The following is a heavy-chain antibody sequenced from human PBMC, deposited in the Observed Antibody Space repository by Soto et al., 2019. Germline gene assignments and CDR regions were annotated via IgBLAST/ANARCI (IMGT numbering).Heavy chain of an antibody. J-gene: IGHJ4*02. Sequence: QVQLQQWGAGLLKPSETLSLTCGVYCGSFSSYYWSWIRQPPGKGLEWIGEINHSGSTNYNPSLKSRVTMSVDTSKNQFSLKLSSVTAADTAVYYCARTSRFDCWGQGTLVTVSS. D-gene: IGHD6-6*01. V-gene: IGHV4-34*01. CDR2: INHSGST. CDR1: CGSFSSYY. CDR3: ARTSRFDC.